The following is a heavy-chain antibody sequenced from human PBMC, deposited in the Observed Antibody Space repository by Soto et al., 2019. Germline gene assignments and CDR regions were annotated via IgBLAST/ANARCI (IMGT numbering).Heavy chain of an antibody. CDR3: TRRNHDYSKDY. J-gene: IGHJ4*02. CDR2: IRSKANSYAT. CDR1: GFTFSGSA. D-gene: IGHD4-4*01. Sequence: GGSLRLSCAASGFTFSGSAMHWVRQASGKGLEWVGRIRSKANSYATAYAASVKGRFTISRDDSKNTAYLQMNSLKTEDTALYYCTRRNHDYSKDYWGQGTLVTVSS. V-gene: IGHV3-73*01.